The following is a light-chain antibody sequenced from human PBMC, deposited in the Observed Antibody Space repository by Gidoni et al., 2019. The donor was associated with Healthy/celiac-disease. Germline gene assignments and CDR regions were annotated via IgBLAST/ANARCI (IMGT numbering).Light chain of an antibody. J-gene: IGLJ3*02. CDR1: SSNIGAGHD. Sequence: QSVLTQPPSVSGAPGQTVTIPCTGSSSNIGAGHDAHWYQQLPGTAPKLLIYGNSNRPSGVPDRFSGSKSGTSASLAITGLQAEDEADYYCQSYDSSLSGWVFGGGTKLTVL. CDR2: GNS. V-gene: IGLV1-40*01. CDR3: QSYDSSLSGWV.